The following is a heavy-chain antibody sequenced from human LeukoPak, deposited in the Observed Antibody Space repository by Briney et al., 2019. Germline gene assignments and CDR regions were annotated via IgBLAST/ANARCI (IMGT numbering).Heavy chain of an antibody. CDR3: ARDLGGEDGMDV. CDR1: GGSISSSSYY. CDR2: IYYSGST. D-gene: IGHD3-16*01. J-gene: IGHJ6*02. Sequence: SETLSLTCTVSGGSISSSSYYWGWIRQPPGKGLEWIGSIYYSGSTYYNPSLKSRVTISVDTSKNQFSLKLSSVTAADTAVYYCARDLGGEDGMDVWGQGTTVTVSS. V-gene: IGHV4-39*07.